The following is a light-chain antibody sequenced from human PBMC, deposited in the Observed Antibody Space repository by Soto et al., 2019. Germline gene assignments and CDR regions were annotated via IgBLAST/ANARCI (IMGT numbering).Light chain of an antibody. CDR1: QGISEY. V-gene: IGKV1-27*01. Sequence: DIQMAQSPSSLSASIGDRVTITCRASQGISEYLAWYQQRPGNAPNLLIYGASILQSGVPSRFSGSGSGTHFTLTISSLQPADVATYSCHSYNSNPRTFGQGTTVEIK. J-gene: IGKJ1*01. CDR2: GAS. CDR3: HSYNSNPRT.